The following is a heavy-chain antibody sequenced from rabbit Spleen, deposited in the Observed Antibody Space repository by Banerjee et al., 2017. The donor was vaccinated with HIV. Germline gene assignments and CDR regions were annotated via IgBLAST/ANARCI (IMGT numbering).Heavy chain of an antibody. D-gene: IGHD2-1*01. J-gene: IGHJ4*01. Sequence: QSLEESGGGLVQPGGSLKLSCKASGFDFSSYGVSWVRQAPGKGLEWIGYIDPVFGSTYYANWVNGRFTISSHNAQNTLYLQLNSLTAADTATYFCVRDLGYDDYSEKGYFNLWGPGTLVTVS. CDR2: IDPVFGST. CDR3: VRDLGYDDYSEKGYFNL. CDR1: GFDFSSYG. V-gene: IGHV1S7*01.